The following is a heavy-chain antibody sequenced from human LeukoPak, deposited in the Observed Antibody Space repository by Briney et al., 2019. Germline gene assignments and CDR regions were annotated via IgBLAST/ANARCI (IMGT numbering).Heavy chain of an antibody. J-gene: IGHJ5*02. V-gene: IGHV3-23*01. CDR1: GFTFSSYA. Sequence: PGGSLRLSCAASGFTFSSYAISWVRQAPGKGLEWVSAISGSGGSTYYADSVKGRFTISRDNSKNTLYLQMNSLRAEDTAVYYCTKDRSRIVGPPKTWGQGTLVTVSS. CDR2: ISGSGGST. D-gene: IGHD1-26*01. CDR3: TKDRSRIVGPPKT.